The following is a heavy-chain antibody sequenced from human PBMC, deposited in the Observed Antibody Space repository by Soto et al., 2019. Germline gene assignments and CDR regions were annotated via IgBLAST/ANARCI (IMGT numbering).Heavy chain of an antibody. CDR2: IWYDGSNK. Sequence: QVQLVESGGSMVQPGRSLRLSSAASGFTFSSYGMHWVRQAPGKGLEWVAVIWYDGSNKYYADSVKGRFTISRDNSKNTLYLQMNSLRAEDTAVYYCAREGMAVAATTDATYYFDYWGQGTLVTVSS. D-gene: IGHD6-19*01. J-gene: IGHJ4*02. CDR1: GFTFSSYG. V-gene: IGHV3-33*01. CDR3: AREGMAVAATTDATYYFDY.